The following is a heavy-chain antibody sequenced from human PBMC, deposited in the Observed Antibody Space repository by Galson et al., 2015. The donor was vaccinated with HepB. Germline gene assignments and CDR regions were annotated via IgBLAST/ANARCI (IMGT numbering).Heavy chain of an antibody. CDR3: VLDSAGGPEY. V-gene: IGHV3-72*01. CDR2: IRNKAKSYGT. Sequence: TLRLSCATSGFTFSDYWMDWVRQAPGKGLEWVGRIRNKAKSYGTEYAASVAGRFVVSRDDSRSSLYLQMNRLKSDDTAIYYCVLDSAGGPEYWGQGTLVTVSS. J-gene: IGHJ4*02. D-gene: IGHD3-10*01. CDR1: GFTFSDYW.